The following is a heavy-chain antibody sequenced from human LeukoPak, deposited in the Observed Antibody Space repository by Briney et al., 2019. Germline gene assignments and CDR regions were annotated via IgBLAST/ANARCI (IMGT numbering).Heavy chain of an antibody. D-gene: IGHD6-6*01. J-gene: IGHJ5*02. CDR2: IYYSGST. Sequence: SETLSLTCTVSGGSISSNNYYWGWIRQPPGKGLEWIGSIYYSGSTNYNPSLKSRVTISVDTSKNQFSLKLSSVTATDTAVYYCARGDDYSSSSWFDPWGQGTLVTVSS. V-gene: IGHV4-39*07. CDR1: GGSISSNNYY. CDR3: ARGDDYSSSSWFDP.